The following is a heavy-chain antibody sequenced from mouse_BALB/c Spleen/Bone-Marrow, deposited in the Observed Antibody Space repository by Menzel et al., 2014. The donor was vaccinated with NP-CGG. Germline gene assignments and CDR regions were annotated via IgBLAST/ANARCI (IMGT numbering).Heavy chain of an antibody. CDR1: GFTFSSFG. Sequence: VQLKESGGGLGQPGGSRKLSCAASGFTFSSFGMHWVRQAPEKGLEWVAYISSGSSTIYYADTVKGRFTISRDNPKNTLFLQMTSLRSEDTAMYYCARWGYYYAMDYWGQGTSVTVSS. CDR3: ARWGYYYAMDY. V-gene: IGHV5-17*02. CDR2: ISSGSSTI. J-gene: IGHJ4*01.